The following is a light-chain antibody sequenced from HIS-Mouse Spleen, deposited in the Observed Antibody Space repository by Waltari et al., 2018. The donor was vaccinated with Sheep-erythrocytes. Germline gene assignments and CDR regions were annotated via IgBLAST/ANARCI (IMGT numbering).Light chain of an antibody. CDR1: SRDVGGYNY. V-gene: IGLV2-11*01. CDR2: DVS. CDR3: CSYAGSYTLV. Sequence: QSALTQPRAVSGSPGQSVTISCTGTSRDVGGYNYVSWYQQHPGKAPPRMIYDVSKRPSVVPDRFSGSKSGNTASLTISGLQAEDEADYYCCSYAGSYTLVFGGGTKLTVL. J-gene: IGLJ2*01.